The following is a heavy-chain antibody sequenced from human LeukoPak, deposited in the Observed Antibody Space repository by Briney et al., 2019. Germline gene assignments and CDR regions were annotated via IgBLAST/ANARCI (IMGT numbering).Heavy chain of an antibody. D-gene: IGHD5-12*01. Sequence: GGSLRLSCAASGFTFDDYTMHWVRHAPGKGLEWVSLISWDGGSTYYADSVKGRFTISRDNSKNSLYLQMNSLRTEDTALYYCAKVGRSNTVAYYFDYWGQGTLVTVSS. V-gene: IGHV3-43*01. CDR3: AKVGRSNTVAYYFDY. CDR1: GFTFDDYT. J-gene: IGHJ4*02. CDR2: ISWDGGST.